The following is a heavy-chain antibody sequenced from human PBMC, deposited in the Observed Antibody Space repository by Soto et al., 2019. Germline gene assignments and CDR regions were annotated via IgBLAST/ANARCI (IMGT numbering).Heavy chain of an antibody. CDR1: GFTFSSYA. CDR3: ARGLYSGWHYFDY. J-gene: IGHJ4*02. D-gene: IGHD5-12*01. CDR2: ISGSGGST. Sequence: PGGSLRLSCAASGFTFSSYAMSWVRQAPGKGLEWVSAISGSGGSTYYADSVKGRFTISRDNSKNTLYLQMNSLRAEDTAVYYCARGLYSGWHYFDYSGQGTLVTVSS. V-gene: IGHV3-23*01.